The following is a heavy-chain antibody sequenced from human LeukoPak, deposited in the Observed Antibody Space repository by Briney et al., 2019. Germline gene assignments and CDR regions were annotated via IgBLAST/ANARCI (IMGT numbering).Heavy chain of an antibody. CDR1: GGTFSSYA. V-gene: IGHV1-69*01. CDR2: IIPIFGTA. J-gene: IGHJ4*02. CDR3: ARGPDDYIWGSHRYD. Sequence: GSSVKVSCKASGGTFSSYASSWVRQAPGQGLEWMGGIIPIFGTANYAQKFQGRVTITADESTSTAYMELSSLKSEDTAVYYCARGPDDYIWGSHRYDWGQGTLVTVSS. D-gene: IGHD3-16*02.